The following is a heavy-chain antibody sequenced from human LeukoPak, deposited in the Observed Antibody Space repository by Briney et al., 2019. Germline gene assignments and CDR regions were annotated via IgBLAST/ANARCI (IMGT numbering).Heavy chain of an antibody. Sequence: PSETLSLTCTVSGDSVSNGNYYWSWLRQPPGKALEWIGYIYYSGSTYYNPSLEGRVTISVDTSKNQFSVKLRSVTAADTAVYYCARSQNYYGSGDYWSQGTLVTVFS. CDR2: IYYSGST. CDR1: GDSVSNGNYY. V-gene: IGHV4-61*01. CDR3: ARSQNYYGSGDY. J-gene: IGHJ4*02. D-gene: IGHD3-10*01.